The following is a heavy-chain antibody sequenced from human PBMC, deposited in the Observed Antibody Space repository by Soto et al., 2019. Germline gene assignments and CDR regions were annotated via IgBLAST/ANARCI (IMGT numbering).Heavy chain of an antibody. CDR2: ISSTSSPI. CDR1: GFTFSSYS. J-gene: IGHJ4*02. V-gene: IGHV3-48*01. CDR3: ARDRGIPYSPSFDY. Sequence: EVQLVESGGGLEQPGGSLRLSCAASGFTFSSYSMNWVRQAPGKGLEWVSYISSTSSPIYYADSVKGRFTISRDNAKSPLFLQRNSLRAEDTAVYYCARDRGIPYSPSFDYGGQGTLVTVSS. D-gene: IGHD2-21*01.